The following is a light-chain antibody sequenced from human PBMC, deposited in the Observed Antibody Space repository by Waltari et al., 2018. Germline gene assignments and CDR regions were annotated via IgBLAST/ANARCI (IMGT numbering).Light chain of an antibody. CDR1: SRDLGTYNF. CDR2: EVT. Sequence: QSALTQPPSASGSPRQSVTIFCPGTSRDLGTYNFVSWYNQGPGKAPKLIIYEVTKRPSGVPDRFSGSKSGNTASLTVSGLQADDEADYYCSSYAGSGNVVFGGGTKLTVL. V-gene: IGLV2-8*01. CDR3: SSYAGSGNVV. J-gene: IGLJ3*02.